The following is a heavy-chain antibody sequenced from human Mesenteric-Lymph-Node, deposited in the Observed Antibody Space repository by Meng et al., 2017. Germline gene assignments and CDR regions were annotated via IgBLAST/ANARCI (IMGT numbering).Heavy chain of an antibody. J-gene: IGHJ4*02. CDR2: INDSGST. Sequence: QSRLQQWGAGLLKPSAPLSLICAVSGGSFSGHYWSWIRQPPGKGLEWIGEINDSGSTDYNPSLKSRVTISVDTSKSQFSLKLSSVTAADTAMYYCARGPLVRGVIHYWGQGTLVTVSS. V-gene: IGHV4-34*01. CDR3: ARGPLVRGVIHY. CDR1: GGSFSGHY. D-gene: IGHD3-10*01.